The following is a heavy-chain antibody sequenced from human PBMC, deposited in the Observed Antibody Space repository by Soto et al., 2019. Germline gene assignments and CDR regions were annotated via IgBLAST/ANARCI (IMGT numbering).Heavy chain of an antibody. V-gene: IGHV1-69*01. CDR3: AREGELVGATARRGVED. CDR1: GGTFTSYA. J-gene: IGHJ4*02. D-gene: IGHD1-26*01. CDR2: IIPLFGTP. Sequence: QVQLVQSGAEVRKPGSSVKVSCKASGGTFTSYAISWVRRAPGQGLEWIGGIIPLFGTPDYAQKFQGRVTITADESTSTAYVERKTLRSEDTALYYCAREGELVGATARRGVEDWGQGTLVTVSS.